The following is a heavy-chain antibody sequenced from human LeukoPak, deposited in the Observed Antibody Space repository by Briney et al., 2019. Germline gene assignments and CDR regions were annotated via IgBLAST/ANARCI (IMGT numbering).Heavy chain of an antibody. D-gene: IGHD3-22*01. CDR1: GFTFSRYA. Sequence: GGSLRLSCAASGFTFSRYAMSWVRQAPGKGLEWVSAISGSGGSTYYADSVKGRFTISRDNSKNTLYLQMNSLRAEGTAVYYCAKDPDYYDSSGSLFQHWGQGTLVTVSS. V-gene: IGHV3-23*01. J-gene: IGHJ1*01. CDR2: ISGSGGST. CDR3: AKDPDYYDSSGSLFQH.